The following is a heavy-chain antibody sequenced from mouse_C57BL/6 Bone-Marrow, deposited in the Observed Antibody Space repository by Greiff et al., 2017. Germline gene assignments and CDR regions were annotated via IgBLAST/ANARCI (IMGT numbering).Heavy chain of an antibody. CDR1: GFSLTSYG. CDR2: IWSGGST. CDR3: AILITTVVATDWYFDV. V-gene: IGHV2-2*01. J-gene: IGHJ1*03. D-gene: IGHD1-1*01. Sequence: VQRVESGPGLVQPSQSLSITCTVSGFSLTSYGVHWVRQSPGKGLEWLGVIWSGGSTDYNAAFISRLSISKDNSKSQVFFKMNSLQADDTAIYYCAILITTVVATDWYFDVWGTGTTVTVSS.